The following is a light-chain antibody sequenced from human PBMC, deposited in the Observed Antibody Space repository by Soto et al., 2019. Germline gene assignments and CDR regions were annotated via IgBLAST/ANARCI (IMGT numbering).Light chain of an antibody. V-gene: IGKV3-20*01. J-gene: IGKJ5*01. CDR3: HQYGSSLIT. CDR1: ESISSTN. CDR2: AAS. Sequence: EIVLTQSPGTLSLSPGERATLSCRASESISSTNLGWYQQKPGQAPRLLIYAASSRATGIPVRFSGSGSGTDFTLTISRLEPEAFAVYYCHQYGSSLITFGQGTRLEIK.